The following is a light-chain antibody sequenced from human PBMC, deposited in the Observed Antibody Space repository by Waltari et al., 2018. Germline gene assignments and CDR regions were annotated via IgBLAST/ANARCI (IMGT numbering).Light chain of an antibody. CDR2: GKN. Sequence: SSEVTQDPVVSVALGQTVRITCQGDSLRTYYPSWYQQKPGHAPVVVIFGKNNRPPGIPNGFSGSSSGNTASLTRTGTQAEDEADYYCQSRDSSGNQVIFGGGTKVTVL. J-gene: IGLJ2*01. CDR3: QSRDSSGNQVI. V-gene: IGLV3-19*01. CDR1: SLRTYY.